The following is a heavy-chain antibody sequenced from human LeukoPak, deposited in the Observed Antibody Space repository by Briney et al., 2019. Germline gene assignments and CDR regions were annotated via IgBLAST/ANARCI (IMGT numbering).Heavy chain of an antibody. Sequence: EGSLRLSCAASGFTYSSYSMNWVRQAPGKGLEWVSSISSSSSSYIYYADSVKGRFTISRDNAKNSLYLQMNSLRAEDTAVYYCAREYSSGWYRKEFDYWGQGTLVTVSS. CDR3: AREYSSGWYRKEFDY. D-gene: IGHD6-19*01. J-gene: IGHJ4*02. CDR2: ISSSSSSYI. CDR1: GFTYSSYS. V-gene: IGHV3-21*01.